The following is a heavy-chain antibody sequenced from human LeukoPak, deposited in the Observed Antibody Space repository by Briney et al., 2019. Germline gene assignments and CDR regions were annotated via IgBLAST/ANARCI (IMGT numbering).Heavy chain of an antibody. D-gene: IGHD3-10*01. J-gene: IGHJ4*02. CDR2: ISYDGSDK. CDR1: GFTFSNYG. Sequence: PGRSLRLSCAASGFTFSNYGLHWVRQAPGEGPEWVAVISYDGSDKIYADSVKGRFTISRDNSKNMLYLQMNSLGAEDTAVYYCSSGTYLYYFDYWGQGILVTVSS. V-gene: IGHV3-30*03. CDR3: SSGTYLYYFDY.